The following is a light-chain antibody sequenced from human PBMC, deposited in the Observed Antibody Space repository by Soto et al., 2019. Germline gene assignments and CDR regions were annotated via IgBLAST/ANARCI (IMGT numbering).Light chain of an antibody. Sequence: QSALTQPASVSGSPGQSITISCTGTSSDVGGYNYVSWYQQHPGKAPKLMIYDVSNRPSGVSNRFSGSKSGNTASLTISGLQAEGGADYYCTSYTSSSTLVFETGTKLTAL. CDR1: SSDVGGYNY. CDR2: DVS. J-gene: IGLJ1*01. V-gene: IGLV2-14*01. CDR3: TSYTSSSTLV.